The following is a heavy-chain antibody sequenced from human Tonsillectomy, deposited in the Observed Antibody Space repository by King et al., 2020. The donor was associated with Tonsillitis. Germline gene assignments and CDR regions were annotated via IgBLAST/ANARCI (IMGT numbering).Heavy chain of an antibody. J-gene: IGHJ4*02. CDR2: ISTSSSTI. CDR1: GFTISIYS. CDR3: ARDPYPDYYGSGTFDY. D-gene: IGHD3-10*01. V-gene: IGHV3-48*02. Sequence: VQLVESGGGLVQPGGSLRLSCAASGFTISIYSMNWVRQAPGKGLEWVSYISTSSSTIYYADSVKGRFTISRDNAKNSVYLQMNSPRDEDTAVYYCARDPYPDYYGSGTFDYWGQGTLVTVSS.